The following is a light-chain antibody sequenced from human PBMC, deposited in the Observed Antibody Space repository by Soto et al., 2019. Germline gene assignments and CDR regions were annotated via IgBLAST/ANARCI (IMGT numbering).Light chain of an antibody. CDR2: EVT. J-gene: IGLJ2*01. CDR3: CSYAGSRTDV. V-gene: IGLV2-23*02. Sequence: QSALTQPASVSGSPGQSITISCTGTSSDIGSYNLVSWYQQLPGTAPKLIIYEVTKGPSGVSNRFSGSKSGNTASLTIAGLQDEDAADYYCCSYAGSRTDVFGGGTQLTVL. CDR1: SSDIGSYNL.